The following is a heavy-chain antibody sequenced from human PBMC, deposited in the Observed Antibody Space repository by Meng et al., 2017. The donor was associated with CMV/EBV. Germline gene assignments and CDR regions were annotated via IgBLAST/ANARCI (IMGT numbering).Heavy chain of an antibody. CDR2: IYYSGST. Sequence: SETLSLTCTVSGGSISSYYWSWIRQPPGKGLEWIGYIYYSGSTNYNPSLKSRVTISVDTSKNQFSLKLSSVTAADTAVYYCARFPVKITMVRGVISPINYYYGMDVWGQGTTVTVSS. CDR1: GGSISSYY. CDR3: ARFPVKITMVRGVISPINYYYGMDV. D-gene: IGHD3-10*01. J-gene: IGHJ6*02. V-gene: IGHV4-59*12.